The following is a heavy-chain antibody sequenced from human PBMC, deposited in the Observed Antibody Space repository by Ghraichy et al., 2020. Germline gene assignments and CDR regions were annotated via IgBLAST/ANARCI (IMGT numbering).Heavy chain of an antibody. Sequence: SETLSLTCTVSGYSISSGYYWGWIRQPPGKGLEWIGSIYHSGSTYYNPSLKSRVTISVDTSKNQFSLKLSSVTAADTAVYYCASYSPPGGLHYYYYGMDVWGQGTTVTVSS. J-gene: IGHJ6*02. CDR1: GYSISSGYY. CDR3: ASYSPPGGLHYYYYGMDV. CDR2: IYHSGST. D-gene: IGHD2-21*01. V-gene: IGHV4-38-2*02.